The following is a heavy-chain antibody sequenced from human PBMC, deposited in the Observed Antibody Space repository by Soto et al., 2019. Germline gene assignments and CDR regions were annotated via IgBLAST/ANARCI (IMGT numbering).Heavy chain of an antibody. V-gene: IGHV3-74*01. D-gene: IGHD5-18*01. CDR2: INSDGSTT. CDR1: GFTLSYYW. CDR3: AKDLRGYSYLQLFYFDY. Sequence: GGSLRLSCTASGFTLSYYWMHWVRQAPGKGLVWVSRINSDGSTTNYADSVKGRFTISRGNSKNTLYLQMNSLRAEDTAVYYCAKDLRGYSYLQLFYFDYWGQGTLVTVSS. J-gene: IGHJ4*02.